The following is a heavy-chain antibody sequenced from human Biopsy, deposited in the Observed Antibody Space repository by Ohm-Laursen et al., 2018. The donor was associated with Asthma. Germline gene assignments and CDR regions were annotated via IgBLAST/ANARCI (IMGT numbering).Heavy chain of an antibody. CDR3: ARDGSSVAGTPYGMDV. Sequence: SETLSLTWAVYGGSFSGYYWSWIRQPPGKGLEWIGEINHSGSTNYNPSLKSRVTISVDTSKNQFSLKLSSVTAADTAVYYCARDGSSVAGTPYGMDVWGQGTTVTVSS. CDR1: GGSFSGYY. V-gene: IGHV4-34*09. CDR2: INHSGST. J-gene: IGHJ6*02. D-gene: IGHD6-19*01.